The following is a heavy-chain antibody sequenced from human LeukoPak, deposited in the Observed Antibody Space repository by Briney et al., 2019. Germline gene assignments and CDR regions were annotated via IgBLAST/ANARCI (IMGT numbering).Heavy chain of an antibody. CDR1: GGSISSYY. V-gene: IGHV4-39*01. CDR3: ARRASYSGTYFPPFDY. D-gene: IGHD1-26*01. CDR2: IYYSGST. J-gene: IGHJ4*02. Sequence: PSETLSLTCTVSGGSISSYYWGWIRQPPGKGLEWIGTIYYSGSTYYNPSLKSRVTISVDTSKNQFSLKLSSVTAADTAVYYCARRASYSGTYFPPFDYWGQGTLVTVSS.